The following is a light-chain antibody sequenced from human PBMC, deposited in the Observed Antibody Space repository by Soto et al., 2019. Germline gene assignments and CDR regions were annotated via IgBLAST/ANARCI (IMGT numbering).Light chain of an antibody. V-gene: IGKV1-39*01. CDR3: QQSYSTIFT. CDR1: QSISSY. Sequence: DIQMTQSPSSLSASVGDRVTITCRASQSISSYLNWYQQKPGKAPKLLIYAESSLQSGVPSRFSGSGSGTDFTLTISSLQPEDFATYYCQQSYSTIFTFGPGTKVDIK. J-gene: IGKJ3*01. CDR2: AES.